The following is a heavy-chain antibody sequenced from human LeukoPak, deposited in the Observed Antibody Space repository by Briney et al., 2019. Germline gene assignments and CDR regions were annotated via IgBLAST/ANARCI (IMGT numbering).Heavy chain of an antibody. CDR1: GGTFSSYA. D-gene: IGHD3-22*01. J-gene: IGHJ4*02. Sequence: SVKVSCKASGGTFSSYAISWVRQAPGQGLEWMGGIIPIFGTANYAQKFQGRVTITADESTSTAYMELSSLRSEDTAVYYCARPRDNYYDSSGNYYVPFDYWGQGTLVTVSS. CDR2: IIPIFGTA. V-gene: IGHV1-69*13. CDR3: ARPRDNYYDSSGNYYVPFDY.